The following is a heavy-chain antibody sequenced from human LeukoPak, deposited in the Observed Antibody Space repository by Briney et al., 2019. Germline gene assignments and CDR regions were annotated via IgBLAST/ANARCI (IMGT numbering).Heavy chain of an antibody. CDR2: ISGSGGST. J-gene: IGHJ4*02. Sequence: GGSLRLSCAASGFTFSSYAMSWVRQAPGKGLEWVSAISGSGGSTYYADSVKGRFTISRDNSKNTLCLQMNSLRAEDTAVYYCAKDRRFGELRGYFDYWGQGTLVTVSS. V-gene: IGHV3-23*01. D-gene: IGHD3-10*01. CDR1: GFTFSSYA. CDR3: AKDRRFGELRGYFDY.